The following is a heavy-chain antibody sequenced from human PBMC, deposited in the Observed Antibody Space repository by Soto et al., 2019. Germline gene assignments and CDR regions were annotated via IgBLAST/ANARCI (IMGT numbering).Heavy chain of an antibody. CDR3: TRDASRDSSARGWFDP. CDR1: GFTFRSFT. D-gene: IGHD6-13*01. CDR2: ISSNSAYI. Sequence: VRLSCAASGFTFRSFTMNWVRQAPGKGLEWVSTISSNSAYIYYTDALRGRFTISRDNAKNSLHLQMNSLRAEDTAVYYCTRDASRDSSARGWFDPWGPGTLVTVSS. J-gene: IGHJ5*02. V-gene: IGHV3-21*01.